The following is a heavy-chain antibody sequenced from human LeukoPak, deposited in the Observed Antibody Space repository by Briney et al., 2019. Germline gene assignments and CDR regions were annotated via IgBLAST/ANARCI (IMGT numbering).Heavy chain of an antibody. D-gene: IGHD2-2*01. CDR2: IHHRGST. CDR1: GFSISSGYY. Sequence: PSETLSLTCTISGFSISSGYYWGWIREPRGEGLEWIGSIHHRGSTYYNPSLKSRLTISADTSKNQFSLRLNSVTAADTAVYYCARGGGESYCSSTSCYRLYYYYMDVWGKGTTVTVSS. J-gene: IGHJ6*03. CDR3: ARGGGESYCSSTSCYRLYYYYMDV. V-gene: IGHV4-38-2*02.